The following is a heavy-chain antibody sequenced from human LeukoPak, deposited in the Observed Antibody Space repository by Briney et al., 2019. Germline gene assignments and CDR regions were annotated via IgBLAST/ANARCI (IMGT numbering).Heavy chain of an antibody. V-gene: IGHV4-34*01. CDR1: GGSFSDYY. CDR2: VTHKGSA. Sequence: SETLSLTCAVYGGSFSDYYWTWIRQSPGKGLEWLGEVTHKGSAKYNSSLRSRLSLSVDVSKNQFSLRLTSATAADTAIYYCARLTLYQTPADSSGWSRVARGSLDSWGQGTLLTVSS. J-gene: IGHJ5*01. CDR3: ARLTLYQTPADSSGWSRVARGSLDS. D-gene: IGHD6-25*01.